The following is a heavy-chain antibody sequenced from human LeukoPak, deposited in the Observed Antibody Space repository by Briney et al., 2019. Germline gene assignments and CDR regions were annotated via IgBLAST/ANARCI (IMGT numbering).Heavy chain of an antibody. Sequence: KPSETLSLTCTVSGGSISSSSYYWGWIRQPPGKGLEWIGSIYYSGSTYYNPSLKSRVTISVDTSKNQFSLKLSSVTAADTAVYYCARERILEWLSDYWGQGTLVTVSS. CDR3: ARERILEWLSDY. CDR1: GGSISSSSYY. CDR2: IYYSGST. V-gene: IGHV4-39*07. J-gene: IGHJ4*02. D-gene: IGHD3-3*01.